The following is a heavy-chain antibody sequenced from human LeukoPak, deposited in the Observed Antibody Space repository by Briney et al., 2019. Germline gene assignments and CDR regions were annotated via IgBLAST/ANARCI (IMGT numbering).Heavy chain of an antibody. CDR1: GFTFSTYW. Sequence: GGSLRLSCAASGFTFSTYWMSWVRQAPGKGLEWVANIKQDGSEKYYVDSVKGRLTISRDNAKNSLYLQMNSLRAEDTAVYFCARDVGATGFDYWGPGNLVTVSS. CDR2: IKQDGSEK. V-gene: IGHV3-7*01. D-gene: IGHD1-26*01. J-gene: IGHJ4*02. CDR3: ARDVGATGFDY.